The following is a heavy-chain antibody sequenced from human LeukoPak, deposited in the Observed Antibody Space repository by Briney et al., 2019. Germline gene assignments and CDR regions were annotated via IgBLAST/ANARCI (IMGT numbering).Heavy chain of an antibody. CDR3: AKDNHYDSSGYY. D-gene: IGHD3-22*01. V-gene: IGHV3-7*03. Sequence: GGSLRLSCAASGFTFSNFWMSWVRQAPGKGLEWVAKIKQDGSEIYFVDSVKGRFTISRDNAKNSLYLQMNGLRAEDTAVYYCAKDNHYDSSGYYWGQGTLVTVSS. CDR1: GFTFSNFW. J-gene: IGHJ4*02. CDR2: IKQDGSEI.